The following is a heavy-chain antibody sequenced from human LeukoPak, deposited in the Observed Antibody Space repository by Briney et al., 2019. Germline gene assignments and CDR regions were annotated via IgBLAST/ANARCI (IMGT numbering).Heavy chain of an antibody. D-gene: IGHD3-9*01. CDR1: GFTFSNSA. CDR3: ARDPLRYLRVGHYDY. J-gene: IGHJ4*02. CDR2: IDYDSSHI. Sequence: AGGSLRLSCAASGFTFSNSAMNWVRQVPGKGLEWVSSIDYDSSHIYYAASVRGRFTISRDNARNSVYLQMNSLRVEDTAVYYCARDPLRYLRVGHYDYWGQGTLVAVS. V-gene: IGHV3-21*01.